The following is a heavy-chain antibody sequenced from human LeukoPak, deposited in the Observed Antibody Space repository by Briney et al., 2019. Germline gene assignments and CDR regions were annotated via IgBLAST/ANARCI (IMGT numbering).Heavy chain of an antibody. J-gene: IGHJ4*02. CDR2: IRNKANSNST. Sequence: QPGGSLRLSRAVSGFTLSDPCMGSVRHAPGRGTEWVGRIRNKANSNSTEYAASVIGRFTISRDDSKNSLSVQMNHLKTEDTAVYFCTSSVSDYRFFGNWGQATLVTVSS. V-gene: IGHV3-72*01. CDR1: GFTLSDPC. D-gene: IGHD5-12*01. CDR3: TSSVSDYRFFGN.